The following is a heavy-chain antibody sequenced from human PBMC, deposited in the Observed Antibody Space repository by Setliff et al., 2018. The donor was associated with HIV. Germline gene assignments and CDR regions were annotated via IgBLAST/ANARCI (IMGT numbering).Heavy chain of an antibody. CDR1: GFTFRSYA. D-gene: IGHD3-3*01. Sequence: PGGSLRLSCAASGFTFRSYAMHWVRQAPGKGLEWVANIWYDGSEKYYADSVKGRFTISRDKSKNTLYLQMNSLRTEDTAVYYCARVFQSYLFDFWGQGTLVTVSS. J-gene: IGHJ4*02. CDR3: ARVFQSYLFDF. CDR2: IWYDGSEK. V-gene: IGHV3-33*08.